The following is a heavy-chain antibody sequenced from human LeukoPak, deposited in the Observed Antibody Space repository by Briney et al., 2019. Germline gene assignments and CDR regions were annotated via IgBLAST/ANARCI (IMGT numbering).Heavy chain of an antibody. Sequence: GGSLRLSCAASGFTFSSYSMNWVRQAPGKGLEWVSSISSSSSYIYYADSVKGRFTISRDNAKNSLYLQMNSLRAEDTAVYYCARVDPPDFWSGYYTGLYFHYWGQGTLLTVSS. V-gene: IGHV3-21*01. J-gene: IGHJ4*02. CDR2: ISSSSSYI. D-gene: IGHD3-3*01. CDR1: GFTFSSYS. CDR3: ARVDPPDFWSGYYTGLYFHY.